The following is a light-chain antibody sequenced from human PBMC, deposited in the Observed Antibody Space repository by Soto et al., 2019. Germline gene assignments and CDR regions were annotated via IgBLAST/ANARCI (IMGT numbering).Light chain of an antibody. Sequence: QSVLTQPPSASGSPGQSVTISCTGTSSDIGAYIYVSWYQQHRDKAPKLMISEVSRRPSGVPERFSGSKSGNTAPLTVSGLQADDEAHYYCSSYAGSNNVVFGTGTQLTVL. CDR2: EVS. CDR1: SSDIGAYIY. CDR3: SSYAGSNNVV. V-gene: IGLV2-8*01. J-gene: IGLJ1*01.